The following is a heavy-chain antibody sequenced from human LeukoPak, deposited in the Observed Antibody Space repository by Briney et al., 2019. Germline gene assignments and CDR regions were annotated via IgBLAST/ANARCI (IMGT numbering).Heavy chain of an antibody. Sequence: GGSLRLSCAASGFTFTTNWMSWVRQTPGKGLEWVANIKEDGSKIYYVDSVRGRFTISRDNAKNSLYLQMDSLRAEDTAVYYCARERTVAGTIFDFWGQGTLVTVSS. CDR3: ARERTVAGTIFDF. J-gene: IGHJ4*02. V-gene: IGHV3-7*04. D-gene: IGHD6-19*01. CDR2: IKEDGSKI. CDR1: GFTFTTNW.